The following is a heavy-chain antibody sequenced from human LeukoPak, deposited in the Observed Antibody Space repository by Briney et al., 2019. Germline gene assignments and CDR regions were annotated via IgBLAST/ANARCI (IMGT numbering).Heavy chain of an antibody. V-gene: IGHV3-21*01. Sequence: PARSLRLSCAASGFTFSSYSMNWVCQAPGTGLELVSSISSSSSYIYYADSVKSRFTISRDHAKNSLYLQMNSLRAEDTAVYYCARGATVTHNDHWGQGTLVTVSS. CDR1: GFTFSSYS. CDR3: ARGATVTHNDH. J-gene: IGHJ4*02. CDR2: ISSSSSYI. D-gene: IGHD4-17*01.